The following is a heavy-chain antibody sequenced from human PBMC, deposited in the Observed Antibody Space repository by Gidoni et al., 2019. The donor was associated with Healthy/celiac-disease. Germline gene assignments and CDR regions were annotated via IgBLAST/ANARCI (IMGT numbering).Heavy chain of an antibody. J-gene: IGHJ6*02. V-gene: IGHV3-33*01. Sequence: QVQLVESGGGVVQPGRSLRLSCAASGFTFSSYGMHWVRQAPGKGLEWVEVRWYDGSNKYYADSVKGRFTISRDNSKNTLYLQMNSLRAEDTAVYYCARASGTTAFYYYGMDVWGQGTTVTVSS. CDR1: GFTFSSYG. D-gene: IGHD1-7*01. CDR2: RWYDGSNK. CDR3: ARASGTTAFYYYGMDV.